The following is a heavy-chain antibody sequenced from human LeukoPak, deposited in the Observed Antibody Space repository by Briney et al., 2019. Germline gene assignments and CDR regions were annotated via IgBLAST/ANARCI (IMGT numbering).Heavy chain of an antibody. D-gene: IGHD3-10*01. Sequence: RGSLRLSCAASGFTFNNYGMHWVRQVPGKGLEWVAFIRYNGNNQYYADSVKGRFTISRDNSKNTLYLQMNSLKGDDTAVYYCAKDSAFYYIDVWGKGTTVIISS. V-gene: IGHV3-30*02. CDR2: IRYNGNNQ. CDR3: AKDSAFYYIDV. CDR1: GFTFNNYG. J-gene: IGHJ6*03.